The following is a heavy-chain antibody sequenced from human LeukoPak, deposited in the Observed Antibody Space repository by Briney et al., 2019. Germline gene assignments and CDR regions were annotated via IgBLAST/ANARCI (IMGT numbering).Heavy chain of an antibody. J-gene: IGHJ4*02. V-gene: IGHV6-1*01. CDR3: ARVYYGSGSYCPDFDY. Sequence: SQTLSLTCAISGDSVSGNSAAWNWIRQSPSRGLEWLGRTYYRSKWYNDYAVSVKSRITINPDTSKNQFSLQLNSVTPEDTAVYYCARVYYGSGSYCPDFDYWGQGTLVTVSS. CDR2: TYYRSKWYN. D-gene: IGHD3-10*01. CDR1: GDSVSGNSAA.